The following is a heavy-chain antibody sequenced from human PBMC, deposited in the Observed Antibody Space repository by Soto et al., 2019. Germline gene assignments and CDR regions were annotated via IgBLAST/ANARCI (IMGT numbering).Heavy chain of an antibody. Sequence: PSETLSITCTVSGGSIDSGAYYWSWIRQHPGKGLEWIGYIYYSGSTYYNPSLKSRVTISADTSKNQFSLKLSSVTAADTAVYYCARLLAGSWYWDWFDPWGQGTLVTVSS. CDR3: ARLLAGSWYWDWFDP. CDR2: IYYSGST. J-gene: IGHJ5*02. V-gene: IGHV4-31*03. CDR1: GGSIDSGAYY. D-gene: IGHD6-13*01.